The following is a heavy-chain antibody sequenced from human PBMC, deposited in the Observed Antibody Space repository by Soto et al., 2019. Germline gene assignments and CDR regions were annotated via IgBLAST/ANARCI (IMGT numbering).Heavy chain of an antibody. J-gene: IGHJ5*02. CDR1: GGSLNNFY. CDR2: IHASGST. V-gene: IGHV4-4*07. Sequence: PSETLSLTCSVSGGSLNNFYWNWIRQTAGKGLEWIGRIHASGSTNYNPSLKSRATLSVDTSKNQFSLKVRSVTAANTAVYYCARSSHKESWFDPWGQGTLVTV. CDR3: ARSSHKESWFDP. D-gene: IGHD6-19*01.